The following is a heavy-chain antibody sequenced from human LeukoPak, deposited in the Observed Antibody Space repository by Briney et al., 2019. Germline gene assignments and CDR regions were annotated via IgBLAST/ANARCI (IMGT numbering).Heavy chain of an antibody. V-gene: IGHV1-18*01. CDR1: GYTFTNYG. Sequence: ASVTVSCKASGYTFTNYGINWLRQAPGQGLDWLGWISTYNDDTKYAQKFQGRVTMTTDTSTTTVFMELRGLRSDDTGVYYCARDPFPFIVQVTGITYFDSWGPGTLVTVSS. D-gene: IGHD2-21*02. CDR2: ISTYNDDT. J-gene: IGHJ4*02. CDR3: ARDPFPFIVQVTGITYFDS.